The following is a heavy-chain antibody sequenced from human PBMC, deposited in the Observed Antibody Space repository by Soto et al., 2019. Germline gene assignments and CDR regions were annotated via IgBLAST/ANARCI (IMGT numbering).Heavy chain of an antibody. J-gene: IGHJ4*02. CDR1: GFTFSNYW. CDR3: ARGLSVGVPY. V-gene: IGHV3-74*01. CDR2: INSDGSST. D-gene: IGHD2-8*01. Sequence: EVQLVESGGGLVQPGGSLRLSCAVSGFTFSNYWMHWVRQAPGKGLVWVSRINSDGSSTSYADSVKGRFTISRDNAKNTLYLEINSLRAEDTAVYYCARGLSVGVPYWRQGTLVTVSS.